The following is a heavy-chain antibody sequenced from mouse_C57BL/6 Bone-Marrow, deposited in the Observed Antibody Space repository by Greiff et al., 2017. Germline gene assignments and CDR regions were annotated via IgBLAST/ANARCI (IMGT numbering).Heavy chain of an antibody. J-gene: IGHJ4*01. CDR3: ASYYGSSFYYDRDY. D-gene: IGHD1-1*01. CDR2: IYPGDGDT. Sequence: QVQLQQSGPELVKPGASVKISCKASGYAFSSSWMNWVKQRPGKGLEWIGRIYPGDGDTNYNGKFKGKATLTADKSSSTAYMQLSSLTSEDSAVYFCASYYGSSFYYDRDYWGRGTSVPVST. V-gene: IGHV1-82*01. CDR1: GYAFSSSW.